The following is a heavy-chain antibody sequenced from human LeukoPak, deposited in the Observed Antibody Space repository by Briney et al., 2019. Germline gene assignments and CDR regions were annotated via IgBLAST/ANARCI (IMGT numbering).Heavy chain of an antibody. CDR2: ISGSGGST. Sequence: GGSLRLSCAASGFTFSSYAMSWVRQAPGKGLEWVSAISGSGGSTYYADSVKGRFTISRDNSKNTLYLQMNSLRAEDTAVNYCANSRQWLATGNFDNWGQGTLVTVSS. J-gene: IGHJ4*02. CDR1: GFTFSSYA. D-gene: IGHD6-19*01. CDR3: ANSRQWLATGNFDN. V-gene: IGHV3-23*01.